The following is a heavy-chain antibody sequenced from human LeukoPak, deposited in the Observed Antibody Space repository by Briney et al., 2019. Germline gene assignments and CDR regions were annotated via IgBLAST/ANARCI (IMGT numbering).Heavy chain of an antibody. D-gene: IGHD5-12*01. CDR2: INPNSGGT. V-gene: IGHV1-2*06. CDR1: GYTFTGYY. CDR3: ARVLPTMAFYYMDV. Sequence: GASVKVSCKASGYTFTGYYMHWVRQAPGQGLEWMGRINPNSGGTNYAQKFQGRVTMTRDTSTSTAYMELSRLRSDDTAVYYCARVLPTMAFYYMDVWGKGTTVTVSS. J-gene: IGHJ6*03.